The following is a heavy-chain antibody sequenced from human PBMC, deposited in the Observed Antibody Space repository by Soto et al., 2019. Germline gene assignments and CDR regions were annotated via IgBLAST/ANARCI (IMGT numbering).Heavy chain of an antibody. CDR1: GFTFSSYG. Sequence: QVQLVESGGGVVQPGRSLRLSCAASGFTFSSYGMHWVRQAPGKGLEWVAVIWYDGSNKYYADSVKGRFTISRDNSKNTLYLQRNSLRAEDTAGYYCSRVFHGSGSYYLGYYWGQGTLVTVSS. J-gene: IGHJ4*02. D-gene: IGHD3-10*01. V-gene: IGHV3-33*01. CDR3: SRVFHGSGSYYLGYY. CDR2: IWYDGSNK.